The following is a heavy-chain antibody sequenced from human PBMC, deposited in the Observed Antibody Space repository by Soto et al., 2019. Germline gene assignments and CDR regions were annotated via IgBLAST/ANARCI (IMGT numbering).Heavy chain of an antibody. Sequence: SETLSLTCTVSGGSISSYYWSWIRQPPGKGLEWIGYIYYSGSTNYNPSLKSRVTISVDTSKNQFSLKLSSVTAADTAVYYCARHVAPVPYYFDYWGQGPLVTVSS. J-gene: IGHJ4*02. CDR3: ARHVAPVPYYFDY. CDR2: IYYSGST. D-gene: IGHD4-17*01. V-gene: IGHV4-59*08. CDR1: GGSISSYY.